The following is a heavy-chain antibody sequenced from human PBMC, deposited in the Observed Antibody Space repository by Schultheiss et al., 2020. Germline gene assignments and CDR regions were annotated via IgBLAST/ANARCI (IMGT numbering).Heavy chain of an antibody. CDR1: GGSISSGGYY. CDR3: AGGIAARPSDYYYYGMDV. V-gene: IGHV4-31*03. Sequence: SETLSLTCTVSGGSISSGGYYWSWIRQHPGKGLEWIGYIYYSGSTYYNPSLKSRVTISVDTSKNQFSLKLSSVTAADTAVYYCAGGIAARPSDYYYYGMDVWGQGTTVTVSS. CDR2: IYYSGST. D-gene: IGHD6-6*01. J-gene: IGHJ6*02.